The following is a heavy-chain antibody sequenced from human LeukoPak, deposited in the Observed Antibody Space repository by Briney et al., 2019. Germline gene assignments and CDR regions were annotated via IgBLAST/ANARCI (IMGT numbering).Heavy chain of an antibody. V-gene: IGHV4-34*01. CDR3: ARYARFWSGYFDY. Sequence: SETLSLTCAVYGGSFSGYYWSWIRQPPGKGLEWIGEINHSGSTNHNPSLKSRVTISVDTSKNQFSLKLSSVTAADTAVYYCARYARFWSGYFDYWGQGTLVTVSS. D-gene: IGHD3-3*01. CDR1: GGSFSGYY. CDR2: INHSGST. J-gene: IGHJ4*02.